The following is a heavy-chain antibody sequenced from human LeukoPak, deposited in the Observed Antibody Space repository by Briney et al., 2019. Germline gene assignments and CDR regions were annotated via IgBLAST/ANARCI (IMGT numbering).Heavy chain of an antibody. Sequence: GGSLRLSCAASGFTLSSSWMHWVRQAPGKGLVWVSRIAIDGSTTTYADSVKGRFTISRDDAKNTLYLQMNSLRAEDTAVYYCARDLTGGDDYWGQGTLVTVSS. V-gene: IGHV3-74*01. J-gene: IGHJ4*02. D-gene: IGHD3-9*01. CDR2: IAIDGSTT. CDR3: ARDLTGGDDY. CDR1: GFTLSSSW.